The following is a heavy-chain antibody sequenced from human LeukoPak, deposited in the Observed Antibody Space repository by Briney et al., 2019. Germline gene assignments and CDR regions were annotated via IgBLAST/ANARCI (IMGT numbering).Heavy chain of an antibody. D-gene: IGHD4/OR15-4a*01. J-gene: IGHJ4*02. V-gene: IGHV3-23*01. Sequence: PGGSLRLSCEVSGFPFSSHAMSWVRQAPGRGLEWVSGISISADMTYYADSVQGRFIISGDNSKNTLYLQMDSLRVEDTAVYYCANEEVPNDYWGQGTLVTVSS. CDR3: ANEEVPNDY. CDR1: GFPFSSHA. CDR2: ISISADMT.